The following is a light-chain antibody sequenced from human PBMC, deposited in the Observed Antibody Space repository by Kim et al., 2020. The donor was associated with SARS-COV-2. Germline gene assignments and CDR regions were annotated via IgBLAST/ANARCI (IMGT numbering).Light chain of an antibody. J-gene: IGKJ5*01. CDR2: DAP. CDR3: QQRSNWPLIT. Sequence: FPRDNSPLSTRASQRVISSLARYKQKPGHAPRLLIYDAPNRATGIPARFSGSGSRTDFTLSTSSLEPEDFVVYYCQQRSNWPLITFGQGTRMEIK. CDR1: QRVISS. V-gene: IGKV3-11*01.